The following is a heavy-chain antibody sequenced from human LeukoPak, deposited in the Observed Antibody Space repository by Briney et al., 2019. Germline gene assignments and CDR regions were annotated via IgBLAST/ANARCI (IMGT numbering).Heavy chain of an antibody. CDR1: GYTFTSYD. CDR3: ARGRGSSWYIPNYYYYYYMDV. D-gene: IGHD6-13*01. V-gene: IGHV1-8*03. CDR2: MNPNSGNT. J-gene: IGHJ6*03. Sequence: ASVKVSCKASGYTFTSYDINWVRQATGQGLEWMGWMNPNSGNTGYAQKFQGRVTITRNTSISTAYMELSSLRSEDTAVYYCARGRGSSWYIPNYYYYYYMDVWGKGTTVTVSS.